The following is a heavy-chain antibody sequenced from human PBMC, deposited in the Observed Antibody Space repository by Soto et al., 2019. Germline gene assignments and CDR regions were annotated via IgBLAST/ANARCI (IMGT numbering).Heavy chain of an antibody. D-gene: IGHD5-18*01. CDR3: ARDEVLQLWSPDYYYYYGMDV. V-gene: IGHV1-69*13. CDR1: GGTFSSYA. Sequence: SVKVSCKASGGTFSSYAISWVRQAPGQGLEWMGGIIPIFGTANYAQKFQGRVTITADESTSTAYMELSSLRSEDTAVYYCARDEVLQLWSPDYYYYYGMDVWGQGTTVTVSS. J-gene: IGHJ6*02. CDR2: IIPIFGTA.